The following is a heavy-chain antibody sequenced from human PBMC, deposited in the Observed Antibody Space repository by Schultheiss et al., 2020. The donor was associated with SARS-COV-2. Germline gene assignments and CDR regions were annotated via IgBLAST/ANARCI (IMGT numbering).Heavy chain of an antibody. V-gene: IGHV2-26*01. D-gene: IGHD4-23*01. CDR3: ARIRGENGGNPRYYFDY. Sequence: SGPTLVKPTETLTLTCTVSGFSLSNARMGVSWIRQPPGKALEWLAHIFSNDEKSYSTSLKSRLTISKDTSKSQVVLTMTNMDPVDTATYYCARIRGENGGNPRYYFDYWGQGTLVTVSS. CDR1: GFSLSNARMG. J-gene: IGHJ4*02. CDR2: IFSNDEK.